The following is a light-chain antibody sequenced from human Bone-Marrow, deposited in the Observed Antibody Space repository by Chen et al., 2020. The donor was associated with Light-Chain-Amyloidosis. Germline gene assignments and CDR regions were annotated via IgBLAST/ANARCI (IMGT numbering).Light chain of an antibody. CDR1: SSDVGSYNL. Sequence: QSALTQPASVSGSPGQPITISCTGTSSDVGSYNLVSWYQQHPGKAPQLMIYEVTKRPSGVSNRFSGSKSGNTASLTISGLQTEDEADYYCCSYAGSSTLVFGGGTKLTVL. CDR3: CSYAGSSTLV. V-gene: IGLV2-23*02. CDR2: EVT. J-gene: IGLJ2*01.